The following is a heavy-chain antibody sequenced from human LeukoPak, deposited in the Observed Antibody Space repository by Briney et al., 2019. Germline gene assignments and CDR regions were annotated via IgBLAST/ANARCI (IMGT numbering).Heavy chain of an antibody. V-gene: IGHV3-53*01. CDR2: IYSGGST. CDR1: GFTVSSNY. Sequence: GGSLRLSCAASGFTVSSNYMSWVRQAPGKGLEWVSVIYSGGSTYYADSVKGRFTISRDNSKNTLYLQMNSLRAEDTAVYYCARFYRATLDAFDIWGQGTMVTVSS. CDR3: ARFYRATLDAFDI. J-gene: IGHJ3*02. D-gene: IGHD5-12*01.